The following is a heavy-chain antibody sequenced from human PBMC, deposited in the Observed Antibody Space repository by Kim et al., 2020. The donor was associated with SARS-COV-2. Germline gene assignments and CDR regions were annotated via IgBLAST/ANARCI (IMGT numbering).Heavy chain of an antibody. CDR1: GGSLGNSF. D-gene: IGHD1-26*01. Sequence: SETLSLTCAVYGGSLGNSFWGWVRQPPGQGLEWIGEIAIHTGKSQYNPSLKSRVTISLDTSQREVSLNLDAVTAADTAVYFCTRGRPDAWELHDPWGQGTLVTVSS. CDR2: IAIHTGKS. J-gene: IGHJ5*02. CDR3: TRGRPDAWELHDP. V-gene: IGHV4-34*01.